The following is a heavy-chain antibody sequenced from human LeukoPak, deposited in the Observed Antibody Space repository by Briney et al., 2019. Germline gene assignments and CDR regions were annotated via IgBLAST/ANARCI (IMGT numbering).Heavy chain of an antibody. CDR3: ARATDASSGYFWFDP. V-gene: IGHV4-59*01. CDR2: IYYGGST. Sequence: PSGTLSLTCSVSGGSISGYYWSWIRQSPGKGLEWVAYIYYGGSTNYNPSLKSRLTISVDTSKNQFSLKLSSVTAADTAMYYCARATDASSGYFWFDPWGQGTLVTVSS. CDR1: GGSISGYY. J-gene: IGHJ5*02. D-gene: IGHD3-22*01.